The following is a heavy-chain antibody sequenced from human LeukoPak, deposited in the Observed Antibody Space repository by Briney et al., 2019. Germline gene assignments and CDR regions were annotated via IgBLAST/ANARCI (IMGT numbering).Heavy chain of an antibody. CDR1: GFIFRNYW. D-gene: IGHD4-17*01. CDR2: INHDGGDK. CDR3: AITGGPTVTAFDL. V-gene: IGHV3-7*02. J-gene: IGHJ4*02. Sequence: PGGSLRLSCVASGFIFRNYWMSWVRQAPGKGLEWVANINHDGGDKNYGGSVKGRFTISRDNAKSSLYLQMNSLRVEDTAVYYCAITGGPTVTAFDLWGQGILVTVSS.